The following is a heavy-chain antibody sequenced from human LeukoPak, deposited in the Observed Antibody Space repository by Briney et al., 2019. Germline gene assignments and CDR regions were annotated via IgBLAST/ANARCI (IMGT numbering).Heavy chain of an antibody. Sequence: GGSLRLSCAASGFTFSSCEMNWVRQAPGKGLEWVSYISSGGSTTYYADSVKGRFTISRDNAKNSLYLQMNSLRAEDTAVYYCAREPLWVTKDPEYLQHWGQGTLVTVSS. CDR3: AREPLWVTKDPEYLQH. D-gene: IGHD4-17*01. CDR1: GFTFSSCE. V-gene: IGHV3-48*03. CDR2: ISSGGSTT. J-gene: IGHJ1*01.